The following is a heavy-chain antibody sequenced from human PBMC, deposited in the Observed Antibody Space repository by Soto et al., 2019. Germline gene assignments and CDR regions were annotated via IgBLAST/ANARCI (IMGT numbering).Heavy chain of an antibody. CDR1: GGSISSYY. D-gene: IGHD3-3*01. J-gene: IGHJ6*03. CDR2: IYYSGST. Sequence: SETLSLTCTVSGGSISSYYWSWIRQPPGKGLEWIGYIYYSGSTNYNPSLKSQVTISVDTSKNQFSLKLSSVTAADTAVYYCARQSSITIFGVVIMVYMDVWGKGTTVTVSS. V-gene: IGHV4-59*08. CDR3: ARQSSITIFGVVIMVYMDV.